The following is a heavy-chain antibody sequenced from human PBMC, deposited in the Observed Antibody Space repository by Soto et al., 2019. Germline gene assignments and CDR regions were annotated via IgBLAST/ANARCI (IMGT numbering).Heavy chain of an antibody. CDR1: GFTVSGHI. CDR3: VRGDYGRSGVDY. J-gene: IGHJ4*02. V-gene: IGHV3-53*01. D-gene: IGHD4-17*01. CDR2: IYTADTT. Sequence: GGSLRLSCAASGFTVSGHIMSWVRQAPGKGLEWVSVIYTADTTYYADSVKGRFTISRDNSKNTLYLQMHSLRADDTAVYYCVRGDYGRSGVDYWCQGP.